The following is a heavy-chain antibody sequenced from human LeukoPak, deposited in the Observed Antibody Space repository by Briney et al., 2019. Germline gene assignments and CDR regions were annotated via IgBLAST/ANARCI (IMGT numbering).Heavy chain of an antibody. D-gene: IGHD3-10*01. J-gene: IGHJ4*02. V-gene: IGHV4-34*01. CDR1: GGSFSGYY. CDR3: ARATSWGSGRPLVRGYYFDY. Sequence: SETLSLTCAVYGGSFSGYYWGWIRQPPGKGLEWIGEINHSGSTNYNPPLKSRVTISVDTSKNQFSLKLSSVTAADTAVYYCARATSWGSGRPLVRGYYFDYWGQGTLVTVSS. CDR2: INHSGST.